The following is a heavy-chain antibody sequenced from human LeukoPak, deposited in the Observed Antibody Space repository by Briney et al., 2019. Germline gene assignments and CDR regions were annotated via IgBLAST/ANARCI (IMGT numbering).Heavy chain of an antibody. J-gene: IGHJ5*02. CDR2: IYSGGST. Sequence: GASLRLSCAASGFTVSSNYMSWVRQAPGKGLEWVSVIYSGGSTYYADSVKGRFTISRDNSKNTPYLQMNSLRAEDTAVYYCARGSSSSWYGGFGNWFDPWGQGTLVTVSS. D-gene: IGHD6-13*01. V-gene: IGHV3-53*01. CDR1: GFTVSSNY. CDR3: ARGSSSSWYGGFGNWFDP.